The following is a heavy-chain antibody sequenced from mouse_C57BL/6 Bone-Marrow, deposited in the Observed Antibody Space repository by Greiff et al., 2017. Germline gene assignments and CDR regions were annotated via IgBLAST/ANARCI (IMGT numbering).Heavy chain of an antibody. CDR2: IYPRSGNT. Sequence: LVESGAELARPGASVKLSCKASGYTFTSYGISWVKQRTGQGLEWIGEIYPRSGNTYYNEKFKGKATLTADKSSSTAYMELRSLTSEDSAVYFCGNWDVYAMDYWGQGTSVTVSS. J-gene: IGHJ4*01. CDR1: GYTFTSYG. D-gene: IGHD4-1*01. V-gene: IGHV1-81*01. CDR3: GNWDVYAMDY.